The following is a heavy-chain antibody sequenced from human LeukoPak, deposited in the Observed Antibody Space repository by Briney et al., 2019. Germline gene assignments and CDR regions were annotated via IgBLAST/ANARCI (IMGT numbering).Heavy chain of an antibody. CDR3: ARVLWAAAEEGVDY. D-gene: IGHD3-10*01. V-gene: IGHV3-21*01. Sequence: GGSLRLSCAASGFTFSSYSMNWVRQAPGKGLEWVSSISSSSSYIYYADSVKGRFTISRDNAKNSLHLQMNSLRAEDTAVYYCARVLWAAAEEGVDYWGQGTLVTVSS. J-gene: IGHJ4*02. CDR1: GFTFSSYS. CDR2: ISSSSSYI.